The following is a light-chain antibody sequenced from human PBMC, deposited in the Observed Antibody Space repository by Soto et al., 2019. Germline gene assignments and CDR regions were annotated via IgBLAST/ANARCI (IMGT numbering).Light chain of an antibody. Sequence: VLTQSPGTLSLSPGERATLSCRASQSVSSSYLAWYQQKPGQAPRLLIYGASSRATGIPDRFSGSGSGTDFTLTISRLETEDFAVYYCQQYGSSPLTFGGGTKVDIK. J-gene: IGKJ4*01. CDR2: GAS. CDR3: QQYGSSPLT. V-gene: IGKV3-20*01. CDR1: QSVSSSY.